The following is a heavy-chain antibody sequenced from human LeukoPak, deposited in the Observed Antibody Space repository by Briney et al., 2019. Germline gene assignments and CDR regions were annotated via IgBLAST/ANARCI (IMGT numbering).Heavy chain of an antibody. Sequence: GGSLRLSCAASGFTFNDYTMHWVRQVPGKGLQWVSLITWDGGSTFYADSVKGRFTISRDNSKKSLSLQMYGLSTEDTALYYCARERRRVIDYWGQGTLVTVSS. CDR1: GFTFNDYT. J-gene: IGHJ4*02. CDR2: ITWDGGST. CDR3: ARERRRVIDY. V-gene: IGHV3-43*01. D-gene: IGHD1-26*01.